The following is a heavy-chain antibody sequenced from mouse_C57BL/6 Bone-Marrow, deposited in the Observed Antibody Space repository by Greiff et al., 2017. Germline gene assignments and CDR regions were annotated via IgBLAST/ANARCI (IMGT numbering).Heavy chain of an antibody. CDR3: ARGGVVATNYFDY. CDR1: GFTFSSYG. J-gene: IGHJ2*01. V-gene: IGHV5-6*01. D-gene: IGHD1-1*01. Sequence: EVHLVESGGDLVKPGGSLKLSCAASGFTFSSYGMSWVRQTPDKRLEWVATISSCGSYTYYPDSVKGRFTISRDNAKNTLYLQMSSLKSEDTAMYDCARGGVVATNYFDYWGQGTTLTVAS. CDR2: ISSCGSYT.